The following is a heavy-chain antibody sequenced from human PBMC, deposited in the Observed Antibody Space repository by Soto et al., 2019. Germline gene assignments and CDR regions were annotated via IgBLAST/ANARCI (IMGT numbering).Heavy chain of an antibody. V-gene: IGHV1-69*13. J-gene: IGHJ3*01. CDR1: GGTFSTYT. CDR2: IIPLFGTT. Sequence: GASVKVSCKTSGGTFSTYTIYWVRQAPGQGLEWVGRIIPLFGTTKYAQNFQERVTITAEGSTSTTYMELSSLRAEDTAVYYCARRLDDRADEGFDVWGEGTAVIVSS. CDR3: ARRLDDRADEGFDV. D-gene: IGHD3-16*01.